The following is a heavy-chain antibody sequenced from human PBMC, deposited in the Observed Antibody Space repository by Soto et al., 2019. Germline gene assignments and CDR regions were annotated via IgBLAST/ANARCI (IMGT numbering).Heavy chain of an antibody. Sequence: PGGSLRLSCAASGLTFSSYWMTWVRQPPGKGLEWVANIKEDGSEKYYADSVKGRFTISRDNAKNSLYLQMNSLGAEDTATYYCARGGYHPDYWGQGALVTVSS. CDR2: IKEDGSEK. CDR3: ARGGYHPDY. J-gene: IGHJ4*02. V-gene: IGHV3-7*01. D-gene: IGHD2-2*01. CDR1: GLTFSSYW.